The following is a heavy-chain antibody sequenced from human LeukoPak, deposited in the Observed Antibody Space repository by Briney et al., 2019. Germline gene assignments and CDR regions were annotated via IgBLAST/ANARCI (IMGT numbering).Heavy chain of an antibody. V-gene: IGHV3-21*01. J-gene: IGHJ4*02. D-gene: IGHD3-9*01. CDR3: ARDEYYDILTGSRPDY. CDR1: GFTFSSYS. CDR2: ISISSSYI. Sequence: PGGSLRLSCAASGFTFSSYSMNWVRQAPGKGLEWVSSISISSSYIYYADSVKGRFTISRDNAKNSLYLQMNSLRAEDTAVYYCARDEYYDILTGSRPDYWGQGTLVTVSS.